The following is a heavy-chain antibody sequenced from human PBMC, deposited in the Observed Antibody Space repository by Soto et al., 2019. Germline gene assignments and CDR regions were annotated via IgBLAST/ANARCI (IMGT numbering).Heavy chain of an antibody. CDR3: AVGADGSYYFGLDAFDI. CDR2: ISGSGGST. Sequence: PGGSLRLSCAASGFTFSSYAMSWVRQAPGKGLEWVSAISGSGGSTYYADSVKGRFTISRDNSKNTLYLQMNSLRAEDTAVYYCAVGADGSYYFGLDAFDIWGQGTMVTVSS. CDR1: GFTFSSYA. D-gene: IGHD1-26*01. V-gene: IGHV3-23*01. J-gene: IGHJ3*02.